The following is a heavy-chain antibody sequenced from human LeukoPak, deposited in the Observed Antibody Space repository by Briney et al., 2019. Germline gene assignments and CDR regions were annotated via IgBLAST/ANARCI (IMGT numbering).Heavy chain of an antibody. CDR3: AKGPTYTVTTFFDY. V-gene: IGHV3-23*01. CDR2: ISGSGDST. D-gene: IGHD4-11*01. CDR1: GFTFSNYA. J-gene: IGHJ4*02. Sequence: QAGGSLRLSCAASGFTFSNYAMRWVRQAPGKGLEWVSAISGSGDSTYYADSVKGRFTISRDNSKNTLYLQMNSLRAEDTAVYYCAKGPTYTVTTFFDYWGQGTLVTVSS.